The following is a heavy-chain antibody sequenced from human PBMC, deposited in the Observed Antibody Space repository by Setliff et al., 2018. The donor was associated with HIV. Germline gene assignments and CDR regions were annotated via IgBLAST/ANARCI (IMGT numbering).Heavy chain of an antibody. CDR1: GASINSYY. CDR3: ARKERGGAFDI. J-gene: IGHJ3*02. V-gene: IGHV4-59*01. Sequence: KASETLSLTCAVSGASINSYYWNWVRQSPGKGLEWIGYYYYGGGTSYSPSLMSRVTISVDTSKNQLSLNLRSVTAADTAMYYCARKERGGAFDIWGLGTMVTVSS. CDR2: YYYGGGT.